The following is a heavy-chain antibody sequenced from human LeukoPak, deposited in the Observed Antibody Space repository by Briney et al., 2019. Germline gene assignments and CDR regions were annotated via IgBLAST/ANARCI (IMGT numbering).Heavy chain of an antibody. CDR2: IIPIFGTA. Sequence: GASVKVSCKASGGTFSSYAISWVRQAPGQGLEWMGRIIPIFGTANYAQKFQGRVTITTDESTSTAYMELSSLRSEDTAVYYCARAYLGRNTPLDYWGQGTLVTVSS. CDR1: GGTFSSYA. J-gene: IGHJ4*02. D-gene: IGHD1/OR15-1a*01. V-gene: IGHV1-69*05. CDR3: ARAYLGRNTPLDY.